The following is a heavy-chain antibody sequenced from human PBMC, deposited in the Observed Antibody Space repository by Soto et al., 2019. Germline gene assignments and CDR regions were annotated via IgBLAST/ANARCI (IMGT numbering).Heavy chain of an antibody. V-gene: IGHV1-2*02. CDR2: IDPKSGGT. CDR1: GPTFIAYY. Sequence: QLVQSGAEVKKPGASVRVSCKTSGPTFIAYYINWVRQAPGQGLEWMGWIDPKSGGTTYEQKFLGRVTMTRDTSINTAYMALHRLTSDDTAVYYCARVSVDVPEWGQGTLITVSS. D-gene: IGHD5-12*01. J-gene: IGHJ4*02. CDR3: ARVSVDVPE.